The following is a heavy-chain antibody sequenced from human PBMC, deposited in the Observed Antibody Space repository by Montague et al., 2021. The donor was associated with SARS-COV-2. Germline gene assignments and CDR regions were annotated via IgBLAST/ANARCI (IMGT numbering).Heavy chain of an antibody. CDR2: IYPSGNT. Sequence: TLSLTCTVSGGSISSGYYYWSWIRQPPGKGLEWIGHIYPSGNTYYNPSLRSRLTISVDTSKKQLSLTLNSVTAADAAVYYCASGSADPDHLDLWGQGTLVTVSS. D-gene: IGHD2-15*01. V-gene: IGHV4-61*09. CDR1: GGSISSGYYY. J-gene: IGHJ4*01. CDR3: ASGSADPDHLDL.